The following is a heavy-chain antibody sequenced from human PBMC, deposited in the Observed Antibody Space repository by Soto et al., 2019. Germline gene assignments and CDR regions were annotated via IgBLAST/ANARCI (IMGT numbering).Heavy chain of an antibody. CDR2: ISSSSSYI. CDR3: ARDRDTAMVWRYYYGMDV. Sequence: PGGSLGLSCAASSVTFSIYSMTLVRQAPGKGLEWVSSISSSSSYIYYADAVKRRFTISRDNAKNALYLQMNSLRAEDTAVYYCARDRDTAMVWRYYYGMDVWGQATTVTVSS. D-gene: IGHD5-18*01. CDR1: SVTFSIYS. J-gene: IGHJ6*02. V-gene: IGHV3-21*01.